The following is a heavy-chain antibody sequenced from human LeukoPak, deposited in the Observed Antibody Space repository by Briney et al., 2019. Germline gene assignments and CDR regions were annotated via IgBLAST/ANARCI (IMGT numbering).Heavy chain of an antibody. CDR1: GYTLTESS. V-gene: IGHV1-24*01. CDR2: FDPEDGET. CDR3: ATRGGDQLLLGYNWFDP. Sequence: ASVKVSCKVSGYTLTESSMHWVRQAPGKGLEWMGGFDPEDGETIYAQKFQGRVTMTEDTSTDTAYMELSSLRSEDTAVYYCATRGGDQLLLGYNWFDPWGQGTLVTVSS. D-gene: IGHD2-2*01. J-gene: IGHJ5*02.